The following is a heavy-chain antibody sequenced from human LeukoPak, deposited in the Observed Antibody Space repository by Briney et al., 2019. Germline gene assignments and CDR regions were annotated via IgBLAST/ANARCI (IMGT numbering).Heavy chain of an antibody. CDR3: ASKGAGYCRSTNCQGAFDI. D-gene: IGHD2-2*01. Sequence: ASVKVSCKASGYTFTSYGISWVRQAPGQGLGWMGWISAYNGNTNYAQKLQGRVTMTTDTSTSTAYMELRSLRSDDTAVYYCASKGAGYCRSTNCQGAFDIWGQGSMVTVSS. CDR1: GYTFTSYG. CDR2: ISAYNGNT. V-gene: IGHV1-18*01. J-gene: IGHJ3*02.